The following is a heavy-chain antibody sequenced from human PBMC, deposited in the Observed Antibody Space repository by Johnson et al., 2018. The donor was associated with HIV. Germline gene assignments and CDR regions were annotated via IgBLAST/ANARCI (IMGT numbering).Heavy chain of an antibody. Sequence: VQLVESGGGVVRPGGSLRLSCAASGFTFDDYGMSWVRQAPGKGLEWVSRINTDGSSTTYADSVKGRFTISRYNSKNTLYLQMNSLRVEDTAIYYCARACRDGYTCDVYDIWGQGTLVTVSS. V-gene: IGHV3-20*04. CDR2: INTDGSST. CDR1: GFTFDDYG. CDR3: ARACRDGYTCDVYDI. J-gene: IGHJ3*02. D-gene: IGHD5-24*01.